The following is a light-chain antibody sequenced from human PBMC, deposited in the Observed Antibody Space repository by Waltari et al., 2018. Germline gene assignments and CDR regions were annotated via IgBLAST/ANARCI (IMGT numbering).Light chain of an antibody. V-gene: IGLV1-44*01. Sequence: QSALTQEASVSGTVGQKVTLSGTGNSDNVGSYAVDWYQQISHGAPKSVMLGNSLPSGIPDRFSASKSGTTASLTISGLQPEDEADYYCSTWDYRLGGWVFGGGTKLTVL. CDR3: STWDYRLGGWV. J-gene: IGLJ3*02. CDR2: GNS. CDR1: SDNVGSYA.